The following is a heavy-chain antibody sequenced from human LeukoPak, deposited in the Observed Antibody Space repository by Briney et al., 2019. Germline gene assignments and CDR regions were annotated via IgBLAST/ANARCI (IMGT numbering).Heavy chain of an antibody. CDR1: GGSISSYY. J-gene: IGHJ4*02. CDR3: ARYFPVGALHFDY. D-gene: IGHD1-26*01. Sequence: SETLSLTCTVSGGSISSYYWSWIRQPPGKGLEWIGYIYYSGSTNYNPSLKTRVTLSVDTSKNQFSLKLTSVTSADTAVYYCARYFPVGALHFDYWGQGTLVTVSS. CDR2: IYYSGST. V-gene: IGHV4-59*08.